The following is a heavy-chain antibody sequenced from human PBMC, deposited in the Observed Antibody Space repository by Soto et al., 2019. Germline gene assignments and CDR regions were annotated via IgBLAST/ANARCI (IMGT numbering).Heavy chain of an antibody. D-gene: IGHD4-17*01. V-gene: IGHV3-23*01. Sequence: EVQLLESGGGLVQPGGSRRLSGAASGFTFSTYAMIGFRRPQGKGLEWVSVITGSGGSTYYADSVKGRFTISRDTSKNTLFLQMNSLRAEDTAVYYCAKDRYGDYGGIDYWGQGTMVTVSS. CDR1: GFTFSTYA. J-gene: IGHJ4*02. CDR2: ITGSGGST. CDR3: AKDRYGDYGGIDY.